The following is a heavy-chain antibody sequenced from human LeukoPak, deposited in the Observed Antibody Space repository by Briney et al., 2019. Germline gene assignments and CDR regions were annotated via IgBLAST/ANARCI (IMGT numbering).Heavy chain of an antibody. CDR3: ARGHHGLGSYYIVNWFDP. CDR1: GGFISSGGYY. V-gene: IGHV4-31*03. Sequence: SETLSLTCTVSGGFISSGGYYWSWIRQHPGKGLEWIGYIYYSGSTYYNPSLKSRVTISVDTSKNQFSLKLSSVTAADTAVYYCARGHHGLGSYYIVNWFDPWGQGTLVTVSS. CDR2: IYYSGST. D-gene: IGHD3-10*01. J-gene: IGHJ5*02.